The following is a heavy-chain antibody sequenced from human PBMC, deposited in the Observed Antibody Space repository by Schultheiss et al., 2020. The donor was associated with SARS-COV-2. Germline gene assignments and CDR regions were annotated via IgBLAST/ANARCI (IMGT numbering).Heavy chain of an antibody. CDR3: ARRDSSGWYPPDY. CDR2: ISYDGSNK. J-gene: IGHJ4*02. D-gene: IGHD6-19*01. V-gene: IGHV3-30*03. Sequence: GESLKISCAASGFTFSSYGMHWVRQAPGKGLEWVAVISYDGSNKYYADSVKGRFTISRDNSKNTLYLQMNSLRAEDTAVYYCARRDSSGWYPPDYWGQGTLVTVSS. CDR1: GFTFSSYG.